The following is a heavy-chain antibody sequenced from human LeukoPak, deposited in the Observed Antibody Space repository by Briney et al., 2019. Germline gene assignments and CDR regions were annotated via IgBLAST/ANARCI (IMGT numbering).Heavy chain of an antibody. D-gene: IGHD6-19*01. CDR2: INPNSGGT. CDR1: GYTFTGYY. CDR3: ATDQSVADAFDI. V-gene: IGHV1-2*02. J-gene: IGHJ3*02. Sequence: GASVKVSCKASGYTFTGYYMHWVRQAPGQGLEWMGWINPNSGGTNYAQKFQGRVTMTRDTSISTAYMELSRLRSEDTAVYYCATDQSVADAFDIWGQGTMVTVSS.